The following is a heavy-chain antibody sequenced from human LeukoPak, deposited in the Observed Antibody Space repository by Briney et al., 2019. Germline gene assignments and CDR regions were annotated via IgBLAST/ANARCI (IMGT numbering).Heavy chain of an antibody. Sequence: PSETLSLTCTVSGGSISSYYWSWIRQPPGKGLEWIGYIYYSGSTNYNPSLKSRVTISVDTSKNQFSLKLSSVTAADTAVYYCARTGVSEAGSKWFDPWGQGTLVTVSS. D-gene: IGHD6-13*01. V-gene: IGHV4-59*01. CDR3: ARTGVSEAGSKWFDP. CDR1: GGSISSYY. J-gene: IGHJ5*02. CDR2: IYYSGST.